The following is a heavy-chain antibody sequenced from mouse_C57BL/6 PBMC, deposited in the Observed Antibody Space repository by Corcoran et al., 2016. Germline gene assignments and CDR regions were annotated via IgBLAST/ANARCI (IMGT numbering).Heavy chain of an antibody. J-gene: IGHJ2*01. D-gene: IGHD1-1*01. Sequence: QIQLVQSGPELKKPGETVNISCKASGYTFTTYGMSWVKQAPGKGLKWMGWINTYSGVPTYADDFKGRFAFSLETSASTAYLQINNLKNEDTATYFCARLWDTTVVAPFDYWGQGTTLTVSS. CDR3: ARLWDTTVVAPFDY. CDR1: GYTFTTYG. CDR2: INTYSGVP. V-gene: IGHV9-3*01.